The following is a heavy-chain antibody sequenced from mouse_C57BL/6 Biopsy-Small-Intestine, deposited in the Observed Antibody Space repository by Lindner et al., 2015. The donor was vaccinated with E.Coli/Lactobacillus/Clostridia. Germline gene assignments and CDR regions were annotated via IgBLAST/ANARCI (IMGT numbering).Heavy chain of an antibody. D-gene: IGHD6-2*01. Sequence: SVKVSCKTSGYTFIDYYMHWVRQVPGQGLEWMGWINPNSAGTNYAQKFQGRVTMTRDTSIRTAYMELSRLTSDDTAVYYCARGGFSERATFGFWGQGTLVTVSS. V-gene: IGHV1-18*01. CDR3: ARGGFSERATFGF. CDR2: INPNSAGT. J-gene: IGHJ4*01. CDR1: GYTFIDYY.